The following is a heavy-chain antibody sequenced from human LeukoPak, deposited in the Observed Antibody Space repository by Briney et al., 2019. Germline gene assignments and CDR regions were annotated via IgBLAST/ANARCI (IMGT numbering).Heavy chain of an antibody. CDR3: GRVGGRSKAAKGDAFDI. D-gene: IGHD6-6*01. J-gene: IGHJ3*02. Sequence: GGSLRLSCAASGFTFSSYSMNWVRQAPGKGLEWVSSISSSSSYIYYADSVKGRFTISRDNAKNSLYLQMNSLRAEDTAVYYCGRVGGRSKAAKGDAFDIWGQGTMVVVSS. CDR2: ISSSSSYI. V-gene: IGHV3-21*01. CDR1: GFTFSSYS.